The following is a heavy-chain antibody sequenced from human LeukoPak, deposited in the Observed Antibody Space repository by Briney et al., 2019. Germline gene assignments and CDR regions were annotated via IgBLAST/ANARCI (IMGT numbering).Heavy chain of an antibody. CDR3: ARLTTSSGWYYWFDP. CDR1: GGSMNNYD. D-gene: IGHD6-19*01. Sequence: SETLSLTCTVSGGSMNNYDWSWIRQPPGKGLECIGYIYYTGSTTYNPSLKSRVTISVDTSKNQFSLKLSSVAAADTAVYYCARLTTSSGWYYWFDPWGQGTLVTVSS. J-gene: IGHJ5*02. CDR2: IYYTGST. V-gene: IGHV4-59*08.